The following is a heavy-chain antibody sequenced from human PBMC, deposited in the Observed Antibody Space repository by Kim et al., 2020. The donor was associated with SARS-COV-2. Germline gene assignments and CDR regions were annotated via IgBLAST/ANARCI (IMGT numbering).Heavy chain of an antibody. CDR3: ARISGRGYSSDY. Sequence: ISYADSVKGRFTISRDNAKNTLYLQMNSLRAEDTAVYYCARISGRGYSSDYWGQGSLVTVSS. J-gene: IGHJ4*02. D-gene: IGHD3-22*01. CDR2: I. V-gene: IGHV3-74*01.